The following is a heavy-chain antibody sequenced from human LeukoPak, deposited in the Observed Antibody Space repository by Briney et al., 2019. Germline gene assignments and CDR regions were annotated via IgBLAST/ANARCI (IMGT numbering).Heavy chain of an antibody. CDR3: ARATAAGTPGFDY. CDR1: GFTFSSYS. V-gene: IGHV3-21*01. Sequence: GSLRLSCAASGFTFSSYSMNWVRQAPGKGLEWVSSISSSSSYIYYADSVKGRFTISRDNAKNSLYLQMNSLRAENTAVYYCARATAAGTPGFDYWGQGTLVTVSS. J-gene: IGHJ4*02. CDR2: ISSSSSYI. D-gene: IGHD6-13*01.